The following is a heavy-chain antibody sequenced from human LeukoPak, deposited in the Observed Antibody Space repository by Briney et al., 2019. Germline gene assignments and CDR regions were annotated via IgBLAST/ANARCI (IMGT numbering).Heavy chain of an antibody. J-gene: IGHJ4*02. Sequence: GSLRLSCAASGFTFSTYSMNWVRQPPGKGLEWIGYIYYSGSTNYNPSLKSRVTISVDTSKNQFSLKLSSVTAADTAVYYCARVDYDFWSGYPYGGPFDYWGQGTLVTVSS. CDR2: IYYSGST. CDR3: ARVDYDFWSGYPYGGPFDY. CDR1: GFTFSTYS. V-gene: IGHV4-59*01. D-gene: IGHD3-3*01.